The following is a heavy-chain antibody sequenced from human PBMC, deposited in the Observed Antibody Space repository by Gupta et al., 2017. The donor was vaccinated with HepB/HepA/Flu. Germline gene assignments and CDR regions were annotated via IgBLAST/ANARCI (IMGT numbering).Heavy chain of an antibody. V-gene: IGHV4-39*01. CDR2: MHYRGST. CDR1: GGSISSISSY. Sequence: QLQLQESGPGLVKPSETLSLTCTVSGGSISSISSYWAWIRQPPGKGLEWIGSMHYRGSTYDNPALKSRVNISVDTANNQFSLKLKFGNAXDXAVYYCXRHILTQSWRPDYWGQGTLVTVSS. J-gene: IGHJ4*02. D-gene: IGHD6-13*01. CDR3: XRHILTQSWRPDY.